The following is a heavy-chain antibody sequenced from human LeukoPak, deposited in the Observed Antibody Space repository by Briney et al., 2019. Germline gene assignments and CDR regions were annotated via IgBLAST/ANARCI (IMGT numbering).Heavy chain of an antibody. CDR3: ATSTGGRGYFDY. Sequence: GASVKVSCKASGYTFTSYYMHWVRQAPGQGLEWRGIINPSGGSTSYAQKFQGRVTMTRDTSTSTVYMELSSLRSEDTAVYYCATSTGGRGYFDYWGQGTLVTVSS. V-gene: IGHV1-46*01. CDR1: GYTFTSYY. J-gene: IGHJ4*02. D-gene: IGHD2-8*02. CDR2: INPSGGST.